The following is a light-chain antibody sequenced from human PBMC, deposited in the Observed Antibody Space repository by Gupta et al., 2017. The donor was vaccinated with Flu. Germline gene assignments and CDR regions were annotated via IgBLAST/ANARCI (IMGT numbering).Light chain of an antibody. V-gene: IGKV4-1*01. Sequence: IVMPQSPDSLAVSLGERATINCKSSQSVLYSSNNKNCLAWYQQKPGQPPKVLIAWASTRESGVPDRVGGSGSGKDFTLTISSLQDEDVAVDDCQKYFSLLYTFGQGTKLEIK. CDR3: QKYFSLLYT. J-gene: IGKJ2*01. CDR1: QSVLYSSNNKNC. CDR2: WAS.